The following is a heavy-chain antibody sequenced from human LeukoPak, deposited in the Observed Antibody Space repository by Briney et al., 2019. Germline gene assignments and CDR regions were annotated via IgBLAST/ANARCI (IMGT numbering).Heavy chain of an antibody. J-gene: IGHJ3*02. CDR2: VSRSGSTI. Sequence: GGSLRLSCVVSGFTFRTYDMNWVRQAPGKGLEWVSYVSRSGSTIYYTDSVKDRFTVSRDNANNSLYLDMNSLRAEDTAVYYCARGPFVLIAAAANDAFDIWGQGTMVTVSS. D-gene: IGHD6-13*01. CDR1: GFTFRTYD. V-gene: IGHV3-48*03. CDR3: ARGPFVLIAAAANDAFDI.